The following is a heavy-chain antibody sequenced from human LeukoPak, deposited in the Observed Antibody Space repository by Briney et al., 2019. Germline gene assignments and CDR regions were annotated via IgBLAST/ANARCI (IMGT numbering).Heavy chain of an antibody. CDR2: ISGSGGST. V-gene: IGHV3-23*01. CDR3: AKGGRGFGELVYYYYGMDV. CDR1: GFTFSSYA. J-gene: IGHJ6*04. D-gene: IGHD3-10*01. Sequence: GGSLRLSCAASGFTFSSYAMSGVRQAPGEGLEGVSAISGSGGSTYYADSVKGRFTISRDNSKNTLYLQMNSLRAEDTAVYYCAKGGRGFGELVYYYYGMDVWGKGTTVTVSS.